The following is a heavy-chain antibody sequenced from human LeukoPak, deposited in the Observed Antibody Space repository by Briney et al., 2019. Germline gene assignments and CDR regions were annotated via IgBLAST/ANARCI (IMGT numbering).Heavy chain of an antibody. Sequence: PGGALRLSCAASGFTFSSYEMSWVRQAPGKGLEWVSYTGSSGSTIYSADSVKGRFTISRDNAKNSLYLQMNSLRAEDTAVYYCARDWGSSSFFDYWGQGTLVTASS. CDR2: TGSSGSTI. J-gene: IGHJ4*02. D-gene: IGHD6-6*01. V-gene: IGHV3-48*03. CDR1: GFTFSSYE. CDR3: ARDWGSSSFFDY.